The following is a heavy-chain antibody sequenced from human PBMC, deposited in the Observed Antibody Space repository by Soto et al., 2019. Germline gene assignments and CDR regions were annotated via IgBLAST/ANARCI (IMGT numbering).Heavy chain of an antibody. V-gene: IGHV3-33*01. CDR3: ARDSDNIEYTLSYGMDV. Sequence: PGGSLRLSCAASGFTFSSYGMHWVRQAPGKGLEWVAVIWYDGSNKYYADSEKGRFTISRDNSKNTLYLQMNSLRAEDTAVYYCARDSDNIEYTLSYGMDVWGQGTTVTVSS. CDR1: GFTFSSYG. CDR2: IWYDGSNK. D-gene: IGHD1-20*01. J-gene: IGHJ6*02.